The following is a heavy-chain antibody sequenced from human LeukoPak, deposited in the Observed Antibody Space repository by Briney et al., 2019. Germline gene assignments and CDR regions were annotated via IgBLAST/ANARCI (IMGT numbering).Heavy chain of an antibody. CDR2: ISAYNGNT. D-gene: IGHD2-2*01. J-gene: IGHJ6*03. CDR3: ARVRGARFVVVPAAMFMDV. Sequence: ASVKVSCKASGYTFTSYGISWVRQAPGQGLEWMGWISAYNGNTNYAQKLQGRVTMTTDTSTSTAYMELRSLRSDDTAVYYCARVRGARFVVVPAAMFMDVWGKGTTVTVSS. V-gene: IGHV1-18*01. CDR1: GYTFTSYG.